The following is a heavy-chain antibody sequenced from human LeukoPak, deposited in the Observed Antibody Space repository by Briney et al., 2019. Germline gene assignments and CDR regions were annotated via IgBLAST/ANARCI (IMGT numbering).Heavy chain of an antibody. D-gene: IGHD6-13*01. CDR2: ISSGSGTI. CDR3: AKDKYSPVRSMSEAAYYFDF. CDR1: GFTFSSYS. V-gene: IGHV3-48*04. Sequence: GGSLRLSCAASGFTFSSYSMNWVRQAPGKGLEYVSYISSGSGTIYYADSVQGRFTISRDNAKNSLYLQMNSLRAEDTAVYHCAKDKYSPVRSMSEAAYYFDFWGPGTLVTVSS. J-gene: IGHJ4*02.